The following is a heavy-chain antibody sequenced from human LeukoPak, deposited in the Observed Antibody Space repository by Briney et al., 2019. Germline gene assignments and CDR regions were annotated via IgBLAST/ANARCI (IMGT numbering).Heavy chain of an antibody. J-gene: IGHJ4*02. D-gene: IGHD6-19*01. CDR1: GGTISSYY. CDR3: ARWDSSGWAFDY. Sequence: SETLSLSCTVSGGTISSYYWNWIRQPPGKGLEWIGYIHSSGSTKYNPSLKSRVTISVDTSKNQFSLKLSSVAAADAAVYYCARWDSSGWAFDYWGQGTLVTVSS. V-gene: IGHV4-59*08. CDR2: IHSSGST.